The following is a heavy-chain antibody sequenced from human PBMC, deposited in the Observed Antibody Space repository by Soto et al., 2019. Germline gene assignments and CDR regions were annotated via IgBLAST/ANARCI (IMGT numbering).Heavy chain of an antibody. V-gene: IGHV4-4*02. Sequence: QVQLQESGPGLVKPSGTLSLTCAVSGVSISSHDWWTWVRQPPGKGLEGIGESHQSGNTNYNSSLQSRVTIALDKSKNQFSLQLSSVTVADTAVYYCATRDTGRVYWGQGTLVTVSS. CDR2: SHQSGNT. D-gene: IGHD5-18*01. CDR3: ATRDTGRVY. J-gene: IGHJ4*02. CDR1: GVSISSHDW.